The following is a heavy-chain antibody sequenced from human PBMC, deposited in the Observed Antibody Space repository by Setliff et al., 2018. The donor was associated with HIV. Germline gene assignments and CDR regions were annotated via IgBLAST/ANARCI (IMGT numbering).Heavy chain of an antibody. CDR1: GFTFSSSA. Sequence: GGSLRLSCAASGFTFSSSAMNWARQAPGKGLEWVSSISGTGVSTHYADSVKGRFTISRDNSKNTLFLQMNSLRAEDTALYYCARDLSYDYDRSSDTFDYWGQGTLVTVSS. CDR3: ARDLSYDYDRSSDTFDY. D-gene: IGHD3-22*01. J-gene: IGHJ4*02. CDR2: ISGTGVST. V-gene: IGHV3-23*01.